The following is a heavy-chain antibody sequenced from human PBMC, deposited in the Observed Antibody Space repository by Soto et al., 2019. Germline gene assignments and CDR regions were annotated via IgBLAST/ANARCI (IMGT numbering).Heavy chain of an antibody. CDR3: ARCGDPDAFDI. Sequence: GGSLRLSCAASGFTVSSNYMSWVRQAPGEGLEWVSVIYSGGSTYYADSVKGRFTISRDNSKNTLYLQMNSLRAEDTAVYYCARCGDPDAFDIWGQGTMVTVSS. J-gene: IGHJ3*02. V-gene: IGHV3-66*01. CDR2: IYSGGST. D-gene: IGHD4-17*01. CDR1: GFTVSSNY.